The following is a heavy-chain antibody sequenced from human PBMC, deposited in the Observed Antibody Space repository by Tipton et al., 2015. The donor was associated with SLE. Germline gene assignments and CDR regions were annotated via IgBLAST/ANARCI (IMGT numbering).Heavy chain of an antibody. CDR3: ARQTSSWPYYFDY. J-gene: IGHJ4*02. CDR1: GGSISTGDYY. CDR2: IYYNGNT. V-gene: IGHV4-30-4*08. D-gene: IGHD6-13*01. Sequence: TLSLTCNVPGGSISTGDYYWSWIRQPPGKGLEWIGYIYYNGNTYYNPSLKSRVTITVDTSQNQFSLRLTSVTAADMAVYYCARQTSSWPYYFDYWGQGSLVTVSS.